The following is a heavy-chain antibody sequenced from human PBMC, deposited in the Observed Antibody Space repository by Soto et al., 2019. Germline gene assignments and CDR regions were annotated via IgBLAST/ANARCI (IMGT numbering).Heavy chain of an antibody. CDR2: ISGYDGRT. J-gene: IGHJ6*02. Sequence: QVHLVQSGAEVKKPGASVKVSCKTSGYTFTSYGISWVRQAPGQGLEWLGWISGYDGRTNLAQKVQDRVTMTTATSTSTVYMELRSLRSDYTAVYYCAREGDVPYYYYGMDVWGQGTTVTVSS. D-gene: IGHD2-21*02. V-gene: IGHV1-18*01. CDR1: GYTFTSYG. CDR3: AREGDVPYYYYGMDV.